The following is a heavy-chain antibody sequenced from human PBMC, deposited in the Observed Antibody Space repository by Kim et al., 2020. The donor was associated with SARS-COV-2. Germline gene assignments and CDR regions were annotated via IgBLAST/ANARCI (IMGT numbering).Heavy chain of an antibody. J-gene: IGHJ5*02. Sequence: SETLSLTCTVSVGSISSYYWSWIRQPPGKGLEWIGYIYYSGSTNYNPSLKSRVTMSLDTSKNQFSLKVSSVTAADTAVYYCARGPLTGDNWFDPWGQGT. CDR3: ARGPLTGDNWFDP. CDR2: IYYSGST. CDR1: VGSISSYY. V-gene: IGHV4-59*01. D-gene: IGHD1-20*01.